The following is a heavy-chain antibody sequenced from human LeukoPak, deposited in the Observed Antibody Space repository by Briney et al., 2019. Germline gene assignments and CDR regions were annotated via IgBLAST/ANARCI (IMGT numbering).Heavy chain of an antibody. CDR2: IRYDGSNK. CDR3: AKEGYSYGCFDY. Sequence: PGGSLRLSCAASGFTFSTYGMHWVRQAPGKGLEWVAFIRYDGSNKYYADSVKGRFTISRDNSKNTLYLQMNSLRAEDTAVYYCAKEGYSYGCFDYWGQGTLVTVSS. CDR1: GFTFSTYG. D-gene: IGHD5-18*01. J-gene: IGHJ4*02. V-gene: IGHV3-30*02.